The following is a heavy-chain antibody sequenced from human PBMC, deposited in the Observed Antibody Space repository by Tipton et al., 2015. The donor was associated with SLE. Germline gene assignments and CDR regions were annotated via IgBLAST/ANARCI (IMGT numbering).Heavy chain of an antibody. Sequence: LRLSCTVSGGSISSGGYYWSWIRQHPGKGLEWIGYIYYSGSTYYNPSLKSRVTISVDTSKNQFSLKLGSVTAADTAVYYCASPLRFWSGFQTLDAFDIWGQGTMVTVSS. J-gene: IGHJ3*02. D-gene: IGHD3-3*01. V-gene: IGHV4-31*02. CDR3: ASPLRFWSGFQTLDAFDI. CDR2: IYYSGST. CDR1: GGSISSGGYY.